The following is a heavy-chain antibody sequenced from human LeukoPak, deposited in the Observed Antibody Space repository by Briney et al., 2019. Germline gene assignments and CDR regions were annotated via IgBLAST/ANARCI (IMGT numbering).Heavy chain of an antibody. CDR1: GGSISRSSYY. V-gene: IGHV4-39*02. CDR3: AREGGYGSGGLDY. J-gene: IGHJ4*02. Sequence: SETLSLTCTVSGGSISRSSYYWGWIRQPPGKGLEWIGSIYYSGTTYYNPSLESRLTISVDTSKNHFSLKLSSVTAADTAVYYCAREGGYGSGGLDYWGQGTLVTVSS. CDR2: IYYSGTT. D-gene: IGHD3-10*01.